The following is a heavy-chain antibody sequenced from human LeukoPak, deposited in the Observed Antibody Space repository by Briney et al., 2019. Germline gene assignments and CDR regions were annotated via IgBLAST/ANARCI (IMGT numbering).Heavy chain of an antibody. CDR1: GFIFRNYA. J-gene: IGHJ4*02. CDR3: AKWVDYDILTGYYVSDF. Sequence: PGGSLRLSCAASGFIFRNYAMSWVRQAPGKGLEWVSAITGSGDTTYYADSVKGRFTISRDNSKNTLYVEMNTLRAEDTAVYYCAKWVDYDILTGYYVSDFWGQGTLVTVSS. V-gene: IGHV3-23*01. D-gene: IGHD3-9*01. CDR2: ITGSGDTT.